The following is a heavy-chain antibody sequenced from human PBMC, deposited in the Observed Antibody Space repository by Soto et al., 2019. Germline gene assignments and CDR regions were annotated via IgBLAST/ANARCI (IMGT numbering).Heavy chain of an antibody. CDR3: ARGGTVNPHY. D-gene: IGHD4-4*01. J-gene: IGHJ4*02. V-gene: IGHV4-59*01. CDR1: GGSISSYY. Sequence: QVQLQESGPGLVKPSETLSLTCTVSGGSISSYYWSWIRQPPGKGLEWIGYIYYSGSTNYNPSLKSRVTISVDTSKNQFSLKLSSVTAADTAVYYCARGGTVNPHYWGQGTLVTVSS. CDR2: IYYSGST.